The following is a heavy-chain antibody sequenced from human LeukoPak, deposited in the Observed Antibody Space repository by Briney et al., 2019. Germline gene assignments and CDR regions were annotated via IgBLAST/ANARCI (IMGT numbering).Heavy chain of an antibody. J-gene: IGHJ3*02. CDR1: GDSISSSNW. D-gene: IGHD4/OR15-4a*01. CDR3: ARVPNDYKISGVFEI. CDR2: IYHGGST. V-gene: IGHV4-4*02. Sequence: SETLSLTCAVSGDSISSSNWWSWVRQPPGKGLEWIGEIYHGGSTDYNPSLKSRVTISLNKSKNQFSLELISVTAADTAVYYCARVPNDYKISGVFEIWGQGTMVTVSS.